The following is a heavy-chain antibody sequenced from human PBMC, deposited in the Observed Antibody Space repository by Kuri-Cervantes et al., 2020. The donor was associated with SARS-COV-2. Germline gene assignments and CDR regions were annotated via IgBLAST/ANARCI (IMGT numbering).Heavy chain of an antibody. J-gene: IGHJ3*02. Sequence: ASVKVSCKASGYTFTSYGISWVRQAPGQGLEWMGWINPNSGGTNYAQKFQGRVTMTRDTSISTAYMELSRLRSDDTAVYYCARDLMTTVTTGAFDIWAKGQWSPSPQ. CDR2: INPNSGGT. CDR1: GYTFTSYG. CDR3: ARDLMTTVTTGAFDI. D-gene: IGHD4-17*01. V-gene: IGHV1-2*02.